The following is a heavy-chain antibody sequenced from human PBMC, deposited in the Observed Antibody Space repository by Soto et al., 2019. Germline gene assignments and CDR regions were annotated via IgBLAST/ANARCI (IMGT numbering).Heavy chain of an antibody. D-gene: IGHD2-21*02. Sequence: PGGSLRHSCAVSGFTFSDYYMSWIRQAPGKGLEWVSYISSSSSYTNYADSVKGRFTISRDNAKNSLYLQMNSLRAEDTAVYYCARGGDWRRLDYWGQGTLVTVSS. CDR2: ISSSSSYT. CDR3: ARGGDWRRLDY. V-gene: IGHV3-11*06. CDR1: GFTFSDYY. J-gene: IGHJ4*02.